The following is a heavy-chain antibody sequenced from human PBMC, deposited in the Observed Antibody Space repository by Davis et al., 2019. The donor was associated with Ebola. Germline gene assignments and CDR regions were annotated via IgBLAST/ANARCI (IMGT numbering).Heavy chain of an antibody. J-gene: IGHJ5*02. V-gene: IGHV4-39*01. D-gene: IGHD3-3*01. CDR1: GGSISSSSYY. CDR2: IYYSGST. CDR3: ARPYYDFWSGYYASCWFDP. Sequence: SETLSLTCTVSGGSISSSSYYWGWVRQPPGKGLEWIGSIYYSGSTYYNPSLKSRVTISVDTSKNQFSLKLSSVTAADTAVYYCARPYYDFWSGYYASCWFDPWGQGTLVTVSS.